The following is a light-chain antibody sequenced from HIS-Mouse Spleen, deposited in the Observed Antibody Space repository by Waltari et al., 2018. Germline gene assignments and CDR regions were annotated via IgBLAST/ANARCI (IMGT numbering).Light chain of an antibody. V-gene: IGLV2-23*01. CDR2: EGS. Sequence: QSALTQPASVSGSPGQSITISCTGTSSAVGIYNFVSWYQQHPGKAPELMIYEGSKRPSGVSNRFSGSKSGNTASLTISGLQAEDEADYYCCSYAGSSTWVFGGGTKLTVL. J-gene: IGLJ3*02. CDR3: CSYAGSSTWV. CDR1: SSAVGIYNF.